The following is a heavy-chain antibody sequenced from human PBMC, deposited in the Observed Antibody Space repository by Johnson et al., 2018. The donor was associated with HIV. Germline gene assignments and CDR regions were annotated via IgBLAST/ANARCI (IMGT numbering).Heavy chain of an antibody. Sequence: VQLVESGGGPVQSGGSLRLSCAASGFTFSRYWMSWVRQAPGKGLEWVANIKQDGSEKYYVDSVKGRFTISRDNAKNTLHLQMNSLKTEDTAVYFCARDLPFYYGSGWDAFDLWGQGTMVTVSS. V-gene: IGHV3-7*04. CDR2: IKQDGSEK. D-gene: IGHD3-10*01. CDR1: GFTFSRYW. CDR3: ARDLPFYYGSGWDAFDL. J-gene: IGHJ3*01.